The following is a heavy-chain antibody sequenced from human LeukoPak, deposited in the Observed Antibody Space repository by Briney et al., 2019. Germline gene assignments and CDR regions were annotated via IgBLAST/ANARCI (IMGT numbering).Heavy chain of an antibody. CDR2: VWYDGSHQ. V-gene: IGHV3-33*06. Sequence: GRSLRLSCAASGFTFSTYAMHWVRQAPGKGLEWVAVVWYDGSHQYYSDSVKGRFIISRDNSKNTLHLQMNTLKNEDTAVFYCAQQSGGRVVVLGTGYFHHWGQGTPVIVSS. CDR1: GFTFSTYA. D-gene: IGHD2-15*01. J-gene: IGHJ1*01. CDR3: AQQSGGRVVVLGTGYFHH.